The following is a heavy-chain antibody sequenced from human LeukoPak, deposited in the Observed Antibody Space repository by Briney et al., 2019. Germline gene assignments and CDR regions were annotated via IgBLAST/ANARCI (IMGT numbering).Heavy chain of an antibody. CDR3: ASDIVVVPAAQPSGYYYYMDV. CDR2: IIPIFGTA. D-gene: IGHD2-2*01. CDR1: GGTFSSYA. Sequence: SVKVSCKASGGTFSSYAISWVRQAPGQGLEWMGGIIPIFGTANYAQKFQGRVTVTTDESTSTAYMELSSLRSEDTAVYYCASDIVVVPAAQPSGYYYYMDVWGKGTTVTVSS. V-gene: IGHV1-69*05. J-gene: IGHJ6*03.